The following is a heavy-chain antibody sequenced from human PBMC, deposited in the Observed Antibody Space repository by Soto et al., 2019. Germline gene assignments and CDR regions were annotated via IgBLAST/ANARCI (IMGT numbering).Heavy chain of an antibody. J-gene: IGHJ4*02. V-gene: IGHV3-48*02. Sequence: GGSLRLSCAASGFMFSSYSLNWVRQAPGRGLEWVSHMSPSGNTIYYADSVRGRFTISRDNAKNSVYLQMNSLRDEDTAVYYCARRSSGYIFDYWGQGTLVTVSS. CDR1: GFMFSSYS. D-gene: IGHD6-19*01. CDR3: ARRSSGYIFDY. CDR2: MSPSGNTI.